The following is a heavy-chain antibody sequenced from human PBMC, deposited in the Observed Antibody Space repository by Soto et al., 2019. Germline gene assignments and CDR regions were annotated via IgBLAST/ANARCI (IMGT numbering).Heavy chain of an antibody. J-gene: IGHJ4*02. V-gene: IGHV1-46*01. Sequence: QVQLVQSGAEVKKPGASVKISCKASGYTFINYYMHWVRQAPGQGLEWMGIINPSGGSTTYAQRFQARVTMTRDTATNTVYMELSSLRSEDTAVYYCARGLITTTVTPLRYWGQGTLVTVSS. CDR3: ARGLITTTVTPLRY. CDR2: INPSGGST. CDR1: GYTFINYY. D-gene: IGHD1-1*01.